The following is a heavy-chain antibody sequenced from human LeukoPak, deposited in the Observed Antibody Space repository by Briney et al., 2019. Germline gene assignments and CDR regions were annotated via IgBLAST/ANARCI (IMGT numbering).Heavy chain of an antibody. Sequence: GGSLRLSCAASGFSFSDYYMSWIRQAPGKGLEWVSYISSSGSTIYYADSVKGRFTISRDNAKNSLYLQMNSLRDEDTAVYYCARDTVTSLSRWYFDLWGRGTLVTVSS. V-gene: IGHV3-11*01. CDR3: ARDTVTSLSRWYFDL. D-gene: IGHD4-17*01. CDR2: ISSSGSTI. J-gene: IGHJ2*01. CDR1: GFSFSDYY.